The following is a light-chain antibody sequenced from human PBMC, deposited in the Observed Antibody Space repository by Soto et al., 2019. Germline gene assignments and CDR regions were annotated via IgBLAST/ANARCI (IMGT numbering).Light chain of an antibody. J-gene: IGKJ5*01. CDR2: DAS. CDR1: QSVSSTY. V-gene: IGKV3-11*01. Sequence: EIVLTPSPATLSLSPGERATLSCRASQSVSSTYLAWYQQKPGQAPRLLIYDASNRATGIPARFSGSGSGTNFTLTISSLEPEDFAVDYCQQRSNWPPITFGQGTRLEIK. CDR3: QQRSNWPPIT.